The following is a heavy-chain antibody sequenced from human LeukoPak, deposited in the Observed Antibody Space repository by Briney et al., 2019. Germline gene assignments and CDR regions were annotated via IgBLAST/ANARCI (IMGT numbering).Heavy chain of an antibody. J-gene: IGHJ4*02. V-gene: IGHV4-39*01. CDR2: IYYSGST. Sequence: PSETLSLTCTVSGGSISSSSYYWGWIRQPPGKRLEWIGSIYYSGSTYYNPSLKSRVTISVDTSKNQFSLKLSSVTAADTAVYYCARRRIVAIDYWGQGTLVTVSS. CDR1: GGSISSSSYY. D-gene: IGHD2-21*01. CDR3: ARRRIVAIDY.